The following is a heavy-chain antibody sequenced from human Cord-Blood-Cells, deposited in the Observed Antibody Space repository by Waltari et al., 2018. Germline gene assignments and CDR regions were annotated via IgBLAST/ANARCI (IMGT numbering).Heavy chain of an antibody. CDR2: INHSGST. V-gene: IGHV4-34*01. CDR1: GGSFSGDY. Sequence: QVQLQQWGAGLLTPSETLSLTCAVHGGSFSGDYWTWMRQPPGKGLEWIGEINHSGSTNYNPSLKSRVTISVDTSKNQFSLKLSSVTAADTAVYYCASAMVRGVGHAFDIWGQGTMVTVSS. J-gene: IGHJ3*02. CDR3: ASAMVRGVGHAFDI. D-gene: IGHD3-10*01.